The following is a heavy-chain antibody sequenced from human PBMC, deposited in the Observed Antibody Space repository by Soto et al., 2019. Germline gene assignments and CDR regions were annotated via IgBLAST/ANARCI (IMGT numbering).Heavy chain of an antibody. CDR3: ASTSNYGDHYYYYGMDG. D-gene: IGHD4-17*01. CDR2: INAGNGNT. Sequence: ASVKVSCKASGYTFTSYAMHWVRQAPGQRLEWMGWINAGNGNTKYSQKFQGRVTITRDTSASTAYMELSSLRSEDTAVYYCASTSNYGDHYYYYGMDGWGQGTTVNVSS. V-gene: IGHV1-3*01. CDR1: GYTFTSYA. J-gene: IGHJ6*02.